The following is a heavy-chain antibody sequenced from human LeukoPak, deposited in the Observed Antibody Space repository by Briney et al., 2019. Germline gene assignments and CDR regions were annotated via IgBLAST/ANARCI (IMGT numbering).Heavy chain of an antibody. Sequence: ASVKVSCKASGYTFTGYYMHWVRQAPGQGLEWMGWINPNSGGTNYAQKFQGWVTMTRDTSISTAYMELSRLRSDDTAVYYCARDRRGYCSSTSCYNYYYYMDVWGKGTTVTVSS. V-gene: IGHV1-2*04. CDR3: ARDRRGYCSSTSCYNYYYYMDV. CDR2: INPNSGGT. J-gene: IGHJ6*03. D-gene: IGHD2-2*02. CDR1: GYTFTGYY.